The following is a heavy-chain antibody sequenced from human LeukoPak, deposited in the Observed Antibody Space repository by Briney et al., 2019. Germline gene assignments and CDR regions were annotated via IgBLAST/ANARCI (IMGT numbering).Heavy chain of an antibody. V-gene: IGHV4-38-2*02. CDR3: ARDDYDIPIDY. Sequence: SETLSLTCAVSGYSISSGYYWGWIRQPPGKGLEWIGSIYHSGSTYYNPSLKSRVTISVDTSKNQFSLKLSSVTAADTAVYYCARDDYDIPIDYWGQGSLVTVCS. CDR2: IYHSGST. D-gene: IGHD3-9*01. CDR1: GYSISSGYY. J-gene: IGHJ4*02.